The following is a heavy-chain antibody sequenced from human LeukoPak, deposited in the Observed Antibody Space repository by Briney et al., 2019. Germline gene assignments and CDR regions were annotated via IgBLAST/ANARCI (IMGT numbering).Heavy chain of an antibody. CDR1: GGSISSYY. CDR3: ARGSGYSYGNLNYYYMDV. D-gene: IGHD5-18*01. J-gene: IGHJ6*03. V-gene: IGHV4-59*01. CDR2: IYYSGST. Sequence: SETLSLTCTVSGGSISSYYWSWIRQPPGKGLEWIGYIYYSGSTNYNPSLKSRVTISVDTSKNQFSLKLSSVTAADTAVYYCARGSGYSYGNLNYYYMDVWGKGTTVTISS.